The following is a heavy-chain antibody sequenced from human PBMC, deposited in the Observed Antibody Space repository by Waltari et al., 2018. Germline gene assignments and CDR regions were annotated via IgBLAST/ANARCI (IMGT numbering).Heavy chain of an antibody. J-gene: IGHJ4*02. CDR2: INADGSEK. Sequence: EVQVVESGGDLVQPGGSLRLSCAASGFPFSSYRMTWVRQAPGKGLEWVANINADGSEKEYVDSVKGRFTISRDNAKNSLYLQMNSLRVEDTAVYYCARLHSANYWGQGTLVTVSS. CDR1: GFPFSSYR. D-gene: IGHD2-15*01. CDR3: ARLHSANY. V-gene: IGHV3-7*01.